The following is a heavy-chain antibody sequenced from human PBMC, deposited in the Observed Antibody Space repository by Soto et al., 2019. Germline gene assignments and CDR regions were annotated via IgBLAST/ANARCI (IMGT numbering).Heavy chain of an antibody. J-gene: IGHJ3*02. D-gene: IGHD6-6*01. Sequence: GYSFTSYWIGWVRQMPGKGLEWMGIIHPGDSDTRYSPSFQGQVTISADKSISTAYLQWSSLKASDTAMYYCASSYSSSSYAFDIWGQGTMVTVSS. CDR2: IHPGDSDT. V-gene: IGHV5-51*01. CDR3: ASSYSSSSYAFDI. CDR1: GYSFTSYW.